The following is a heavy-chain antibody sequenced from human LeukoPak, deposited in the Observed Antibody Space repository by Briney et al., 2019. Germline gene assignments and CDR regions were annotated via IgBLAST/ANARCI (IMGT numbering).Heavy chain of an antibody. Sequence: PGGSRTLSCAAAGFTFSDYYMSCIRQAPGKGMGWVSYISSGGSTIYYADSVKGRFTISRDNAKNSLYLQMNSLSAEDTAVYYCARDLVGATGYWGQGTLVTVSS. CDR2: ISSGGSTI. J-gene: IGHJ4*02. CDR3: ARDLVGATGY. CDR1: GFTFSDYY. V-gene: IGHV3-11*01. D-gene: IGHD1-26*01.